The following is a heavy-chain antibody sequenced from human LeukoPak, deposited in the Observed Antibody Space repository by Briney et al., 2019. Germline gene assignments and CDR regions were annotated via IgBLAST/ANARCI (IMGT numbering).Heavy chain of an antibody. Sequence: ASVKVSCKASGYTFTGSYMHWVPQAPGQGFEWIGWISPASGATDYAQNFQGRVTLTTDTSITTAYMELSSLTSDDTASYYCLNEHGGWGQGTPVSVSS. V-gene: IGHV1-2*02. J-gene: IGHJ4*02. D-gene: IGHD1-1*01. CDR3: LNEHGG. CDR2: ISPASGAT. CDR1: GYTFTGSY.